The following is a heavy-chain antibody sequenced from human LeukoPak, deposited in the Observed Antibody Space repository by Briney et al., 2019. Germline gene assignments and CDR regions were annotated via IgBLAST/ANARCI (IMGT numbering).Heavy chain of an antibody. D-gene: IGHD3-10*01. J-gene: IGHJ6*02. V-gene: IGHV1-69*13. CDR3: IRGSQRDYYYYYGMDV. CDR1: GYTFTSYA. Sequence: SVKVSCKASGYTFTSYAMNWVRQAPGQGLEWMGGIIPIFGTANYAQKFQGRATITADESTSTAYMELSSLRSEDTAVYYCIRGSQRDYYYYYGMDVWGQGTTVTVSS. CDR2: IIPIFGTA.